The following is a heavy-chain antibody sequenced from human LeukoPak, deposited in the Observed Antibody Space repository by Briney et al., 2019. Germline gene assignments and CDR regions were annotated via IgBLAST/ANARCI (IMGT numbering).Heavy chain of an antibody. Sequence: GGSPRLSCAASGFTLCRYGMIWVRQAPGEGGEGVSGISGSGGSTYLADSVKGRFTISRDNSKNTLYLEMNSLRADDTAVYYCAKDRPTVYSSSWLHFLDSWGQGTLVTVSS. V-gene: IGHV3-23*01. D-gene: IGHD6-13*01. CDR3: AKDRPTVYSSSWLHFLDS. CDR1: GFTLCRYG. CDR2: ISGSGGST. J-gene: IGHJ4*02.